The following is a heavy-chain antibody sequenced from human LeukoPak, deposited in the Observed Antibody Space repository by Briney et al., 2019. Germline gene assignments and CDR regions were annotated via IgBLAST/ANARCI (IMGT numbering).Heavy chain of an antibody. Sequence: ASVKVSCKASGFTFTSSVIQWVRQARGQRLEWIGWIVVGSGNTNYAQRFKGRVTITTDMSTSTAYMELSSLRSEDTAVYYCATYSSSWYDHDAFDIWGQGTMVTVSS. CDR3: ATYSSSWYDHDAFDI. D-gene: IGHD6-13*01. V-gene: IGHV1-58*02. J-gene: IGHJ3*02. CDR1: GFTFTSSV. CDR2: IVVGSGNT.